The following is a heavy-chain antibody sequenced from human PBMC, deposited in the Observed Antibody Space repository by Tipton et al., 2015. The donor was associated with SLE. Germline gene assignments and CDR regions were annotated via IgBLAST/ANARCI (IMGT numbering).Heavy chain of an antibody. J-gene: IGHJ4*02. D-gene: IGHD6-19*01. Sequence: SLRLSCAASGFTFSSYGMHWVRQAPGKGLEWVAFIRYDGSNKYYADSVKGRFTISRDNAKNSLYLQMNSLRAEDTAVYYCAGGPIAVDKVDYWGQGTLVTVSS. CDR1: GFTFSSYG. CDR3: AGGPIAVDKVDY. CDR2: IRYDGSNK. V-gene: IGHV3-30*02.